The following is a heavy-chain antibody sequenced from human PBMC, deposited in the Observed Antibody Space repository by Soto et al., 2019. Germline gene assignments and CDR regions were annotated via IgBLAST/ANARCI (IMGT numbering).Heavy chain of an antibody. CDR3: ARIQTGVVVAATLFDY. V-gene: IGHV2-26*01. CDR1: GFSLSNARMG. Sequence: VFSKESGPVLVKPTETLTLTCTVSGFSLSNARMGVSWIRQPPGKALEWLAHIFSNDEKSYSTSLKSRLTISKDTSKSQVVLTMTNMDPVDTATYYCARIQTGVVVAATLFDYWGQGTLVTVSS. D-gene: IGHD2-15*01. J-gene: IGHJ4*02. CDR2: IFSNDEK.